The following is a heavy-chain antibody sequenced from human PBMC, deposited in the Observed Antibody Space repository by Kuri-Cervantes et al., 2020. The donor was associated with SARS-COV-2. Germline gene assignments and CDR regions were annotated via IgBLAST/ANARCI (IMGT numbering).Heavy chain of an antibody. V-gene: IGHV3-11*04. CDR1: GFTFSDYY. CDR2: ISSSGSTI. D-gene: IGHD1-26*01. J-gene: IGHJ6*03. CDR3: ARVGGSYYYYYYMDV. Sequence: GESLKISFAAPGFTFSDYYMSWIRQAPGKGLEWVSYISSSGSTIYYADSVKGRFTISRDNSKNTLYLQMNSLRAEDTAVYYCARVGGSYYYYYYMDVWGKGTTVTVSS.